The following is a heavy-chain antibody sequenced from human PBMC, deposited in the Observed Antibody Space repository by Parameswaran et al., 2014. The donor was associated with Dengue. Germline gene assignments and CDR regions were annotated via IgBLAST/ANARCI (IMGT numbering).Heavy chain of an antibody. V-gene: IGHV1-58*01. CDR3: AAVPQPIAAAGSRLPEN. J-gene: IGHJ4*02. CDR2: IVVGSGNT. D-gene: IGHD6-13*01. Sequence: WVRQAPGQRLEWIGWIVVGSGNTNYAQKFQERVTITRDMSTSTAYMELSSLRSEDTAVYYCAAVPQPIAAAGSRLPENWGQGTLVTVSS.